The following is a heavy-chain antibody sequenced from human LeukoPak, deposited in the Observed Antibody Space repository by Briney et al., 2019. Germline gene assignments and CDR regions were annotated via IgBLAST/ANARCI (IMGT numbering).Heavy chain of an antibody. CDR3: ARDRIMITFGGVIASTYYYYYGMDV. V-gene: IGHV4-59*12. J-gene: IGHJ6*02. CDR2: IYYSGST. Sequence: SETLSLTCTASGGSISSYYWSWIRQPPGKGLEWIGSIYYSGSTYYNPSLKSRVTISVDTSKNQFSLKLSSVTAADTAVYYCARDRIMITFGGVIASTYYYYYGMDVWGQGTTVTVSS. CDR1: GGSISSYY. D-gene: IGHD3-16*02.